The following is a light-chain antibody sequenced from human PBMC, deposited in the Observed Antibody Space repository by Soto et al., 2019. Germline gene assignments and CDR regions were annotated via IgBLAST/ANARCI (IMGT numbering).Light chain of an antibody. Sequence: HSALTQPASVSGSPGQSITISCTGTSSDVGGYDYVSWYQHHPGKAPKLMIYDVSNRPSGLSNRFSGSKSGNTASLTISGLRAEDEADYYCSSYTSSSTLVLFGGGTKLTVL. CDR2: DVS. CDR3: SSYTSSSTLVL. CDR1: SSDVGGYDY. V-gene: IGLV2-14*03. J-gene: IGLJ2*01.